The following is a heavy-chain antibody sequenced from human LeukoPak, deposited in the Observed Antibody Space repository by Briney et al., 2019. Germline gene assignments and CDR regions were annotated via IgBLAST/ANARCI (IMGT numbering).Heavy chain of an antibody. CDR3: ARGGQQLVGYFDY. CDR1: GFTFSSYS. D-gene: IGHD6-13*01. Sequence: GGSLRLSCAASGFTFSSYSMNWVRQAPGKGLEWVSSISSSSSYIYYADSVKGRFTISRDNAKNSLYLQMNSLRAEDTAVYYCARGGQQLVGYFDYWGQGTLVTVSS. CDR2: ISSSSSYI. V-gene: IGHV3-21*01. J-gene: IGHJ4*02.